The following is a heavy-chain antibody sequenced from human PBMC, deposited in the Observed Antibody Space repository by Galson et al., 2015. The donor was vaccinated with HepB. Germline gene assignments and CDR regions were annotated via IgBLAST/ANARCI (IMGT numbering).Heavy chain of an antibody. CDR2: INPNSGGT. J-gene: IGHJ6*03. CDR1: GYTFTGYY. D-gene: IGHD2-2*01. V-gene: IGHV1-2*02. Sequence: SVKVSCKASGYTFTGYYMHWVRQAPGQGLEWMGWINPNSGGTNYAQKFQGRVTMTRDTSISTAYMELSRLRSDDTAVYYCARAEVVVVPAAMEGPYYYYVDVWGKGTTVTVSS. CDR3: ARAEVVVVPAAMEGPYYYYVDV.